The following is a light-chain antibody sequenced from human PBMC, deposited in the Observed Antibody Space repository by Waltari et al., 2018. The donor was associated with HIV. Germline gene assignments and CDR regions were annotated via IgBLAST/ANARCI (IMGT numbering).Light chain of an antibody. V-gene: IGLV3-25*03. J-gene: IGLJ1*01. CDR1: ALPKQY. Sequence: SYDLTQPPSVSVSPGQTARITCSGNALPKQYAYWYQQKPGQAPVLLIYKDTERPSGIPDRFSGSSSGTTVTLTISGVQAEDEADYYWQAADTTGSLYVFGTGTKVTV. CDR3: QAADTTGSLYV. CDR2: KDT.